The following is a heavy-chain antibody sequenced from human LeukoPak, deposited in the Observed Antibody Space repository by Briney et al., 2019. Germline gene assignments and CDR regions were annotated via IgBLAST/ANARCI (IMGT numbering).Heavy chain of an antibody. CDR3: ARDRGRVLDY. D-gene: IGHD2-15*01. CDR2: TYYRSKWFN. V-gene: IGHV6-1*01. Sequence: SQTLSLTCAISGDSVSSNSAAWNWIRQSPSRGLEWLGRTYYRSKWFNDSAVSAKSRITLNPDTSKNQFSLHLNSVTPEDTALYYCARDRGRVLDYWGQGTLVTVSS. J-gene: IGHJ4*02. CDR1: GDSVSSNSAA.